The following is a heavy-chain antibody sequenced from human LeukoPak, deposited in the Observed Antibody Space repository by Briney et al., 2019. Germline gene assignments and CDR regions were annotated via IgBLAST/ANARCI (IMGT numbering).Heavy chain of an antibody. J-gene: IGHJ4*02. CDR2: IKQDGSEK. CDR3: AREGRYSGSLPGY. Sequence: GGSLRLSCAASGFTFSSYWMSWVRQAPGKGLEWVANIKQDGSEKYYVDSVKGQFTISRDNAKNSLYLQMNSLRAEDTAVYYCAREGRYSGSLPGYWGQGTLVTVSS. V-gene: IGHV3-7*01. D-gene: IGHD1-26*01. CDR1: GFTFSSYW.